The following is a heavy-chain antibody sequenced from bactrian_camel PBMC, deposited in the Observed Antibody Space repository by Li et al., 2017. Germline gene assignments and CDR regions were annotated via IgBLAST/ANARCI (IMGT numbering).Heavy chain of an antibody. D-gene: IGHD6*01. Sequence: VQLVESGGGSVQSGGSLRLSCAASGLTFGTYAMNWVRQAPGEGLKVVSGIKADGTTVYADSVKGRFTISRDNAKGTVYLQMNSLRPEDTAVYYCATDTLEYGGKAYNYWGQGTQVTVS. CDR3: ATDTLEYGGKAYNY. V-gene: IGHV3S10*01. CDR1: GLTFGTYA. CDR2: IKADGTT. J-gene: IGHJ4*01.